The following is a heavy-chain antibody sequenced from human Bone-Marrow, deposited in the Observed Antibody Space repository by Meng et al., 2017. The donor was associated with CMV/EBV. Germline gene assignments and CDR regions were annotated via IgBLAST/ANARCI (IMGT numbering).Heavy chain of an antibody. D-gene: IGHD5-18*01. J-gene: IGHJ6*02. CDR3: TISDTAMVRGNYYYYYGMDV. CDR1: GFTFSGSA. CDR2: IRSKANSYAT. V-gene: IGHV3-73*01. Sequence: GESLKISCAASGFTFSGSAMHWVRQASGKGLEWVGRIRSKANSYATAYAASVKGRFTISRDDSKNTAYLQMNSLKTEDTAVYYCTISDTAMVRGNYYYYYGMDVWGQGTTGT.